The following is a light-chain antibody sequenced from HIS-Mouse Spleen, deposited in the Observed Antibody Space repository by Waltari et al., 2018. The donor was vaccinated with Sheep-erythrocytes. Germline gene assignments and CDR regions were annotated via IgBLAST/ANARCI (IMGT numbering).Light chain of an antibody. Sequence: SSELTQDPAVSVALGQTVRITCQGDSLRSKYASWYQQKPGQAPVLVIYGKNNRPSGIPDRFSGSSSGNTASLTITGAQAEDEADYYCNSRDSSGNHRVVFGGGTKLTVL. CDR1: SLRSKY. V-gene: IGLV3-19*01. CDR3: NSRDSSGNHRVV. J-gene: IGLJ2*01. CDR2: GKN.